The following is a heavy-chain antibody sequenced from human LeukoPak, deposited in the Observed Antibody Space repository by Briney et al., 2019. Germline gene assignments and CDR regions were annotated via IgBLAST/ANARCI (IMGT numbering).Heavy chain of an antibody. J-gene: IGHJ4*02. CDR3: ARDLPENHVLRPGSSSWYLFDY. CDR2: INPRNGET. CDR1: GYSLSDNY. V-gene: IGHV1-2*02. D-gene: IGHD6-13*01. Sequence: ASVKVSCKASGYSLSDNYLHWVRQAPGQRLEWMAWINPRNGETKFAPRFQGRVTLTRDTSISTAYMELSRLRPDDTAVYYCARDLPENHVLRPGSSSWYLFDYWGQGTLVTVSS.